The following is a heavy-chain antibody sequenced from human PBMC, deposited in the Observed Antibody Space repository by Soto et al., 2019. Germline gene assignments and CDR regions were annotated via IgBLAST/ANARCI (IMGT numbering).Heavy chain of an antibody. CDR1: GGSVSSGSYY. CDR2: IYYSGST. D-gene: IGHD6-19*01. CDR3: ARGPVADNWFDP. V-gene: IGHV4-61*01. Sequence: SETLSLTCTVSGGSVSSGSYYWSWIRQPPGKGLEWIGYIYYSGSTNYNPSLKSRVAISVDTSKNQFSLKLSSVTAADTVVYYCARGPVADNWFDPWGQGTLVTVSS. J-gene: IGHJ5*02.